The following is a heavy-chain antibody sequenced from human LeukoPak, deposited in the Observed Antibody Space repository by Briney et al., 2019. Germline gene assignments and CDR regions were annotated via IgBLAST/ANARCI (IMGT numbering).Heavy chain of an antibody. V-gene: IGHV4-39*07. J-gene: IGHJ4*02. CDR2: IYYSGST. Sequence: SETLSLTCTVSGGSISSSSYYWGWIRQPPGKGLEWIGSIYYSGSTYYNPSLKSRVTISVDTSKNQFSLKLSSVTAADTAVYYCARGLWSGGYGAFDYWGQGTLVTVSS. D-gene: IGHD3-3*01. CDR1: GGSISSSSYY. CDR3: ARGLWSGGYGAFDY.